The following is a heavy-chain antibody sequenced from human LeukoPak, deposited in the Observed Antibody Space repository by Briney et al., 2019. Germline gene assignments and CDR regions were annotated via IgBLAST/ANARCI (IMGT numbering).Heavy chain of an antibody. CDR2: IYYSGST. CDR3: ARDTEQRIDAFDI. D-gene: IGHD6-25*01. V-gene: IGHV4-31*03. CDR1: GGSISSGAYY. Sequence: PSETLSLTCTVSGGSISSGAYYCSWIRQHPGKGLEWIGYIYYSGSTYYNPSLKSRVTISVDTSKNQFSLNLSSVTAADTAVYYCARDTEQRIDAFDIWGQGTMVTVSS. J-gene: IGHJ3*02.